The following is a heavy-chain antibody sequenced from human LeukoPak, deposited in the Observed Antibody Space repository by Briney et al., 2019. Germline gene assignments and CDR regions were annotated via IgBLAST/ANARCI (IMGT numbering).Heavy chain of an antibody. D-gene: IGHD1-26*01. CDR2: IYSGGST. J-gene: IGHJ4*02. CDR1: GFTVSSNY. Sequence: PGGSLRLSCAASGFTVSSNYMSWVRQAPGKGLEWVSVIYSGGSTYYADSVKGRFTISRDNSKNTLYLQMNSLRAEDTAVYYCARESGSYDFDYWGQGTLVTVSS. V-gene: IGHV3-53*01. CDR3: ARESGSYDFDY.